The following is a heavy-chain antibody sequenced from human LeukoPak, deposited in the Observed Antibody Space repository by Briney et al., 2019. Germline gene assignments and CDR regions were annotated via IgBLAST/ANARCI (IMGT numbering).Heavy chain of an antibody. CDR3: ARQYSSSRYADY. Sequence: AEALKIFCRGSGYSFSSYWNGRVLQMPGEGLVWLGIIFPGDCDTRYSPSFQGQVTISADKSISNAYLQWSSLTASDTAMYYCARQYSSSRYADYWGQGTLVTVSS. V-gene: IGHV5-51*01. D-gene: IGHD6-13*01. CDR1: GYSFSSYW. CDR2: IFPGDCDT. J-gene: IGHJ4*02.